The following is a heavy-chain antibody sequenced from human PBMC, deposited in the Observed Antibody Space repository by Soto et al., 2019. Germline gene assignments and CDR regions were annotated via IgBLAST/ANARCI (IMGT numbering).Heavy chain of an antibody. J-gene: IGHJ4*02. CDR1: GGSISSGDCY. CDR2: MSYSGST. CDR3: ATMGTPATGLYYFDN. V-gene: IGHV4-30-4*01. Sequence: SETLSLTCTVSGGSISSGDCYWSWIRQPPGKGLEWIGFMSYSGSTSYNASLKSRVTISVDTSKSQFSLNLSFVTAADTAVYYCATMGTPATGLYYFDNWGQGTLVTVSS. D-gene: IGHD1-7*01.